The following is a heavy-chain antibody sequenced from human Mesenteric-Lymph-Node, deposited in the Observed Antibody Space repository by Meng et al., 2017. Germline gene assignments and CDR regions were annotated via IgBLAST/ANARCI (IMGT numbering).Heavy chain of an antibody. CDR3: ARDLWFDP. V-gene: IGHV3-66*01. CDR2: MYSGGRT. CDR1: GFTFSSYA. Sequence: EVQLLESGGGLVQPGGSLRLSCAASGFTFSSYAMSWVRQAPGKGLEWVSVMYSGGRTFYADSVKGRFTISRDNSKNTLYLQMYSLRVEDTAVYYCARDLWFDPWGQGTLVTVSS. J-gene: IGHJ5*02.